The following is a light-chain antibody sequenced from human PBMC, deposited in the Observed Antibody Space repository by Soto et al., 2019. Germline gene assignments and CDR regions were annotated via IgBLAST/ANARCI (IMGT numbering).Light chain of an antibody. CDR2: YAS. J-gene: IGKJ1*01. CDR3: LQYNSYALT. V-gene: IGKV1-17*01. Sequence: DIQMTQSPSSLSASVGDRVTITCRASQGVRNDLGCYQQKPGKAPERLIYYASSLQSGGPSRFSGSGSGTEFTLTISSLQPEDFATYYCLQYNSYALTFGQGTKVDIQ. CDR1: QGVRND.